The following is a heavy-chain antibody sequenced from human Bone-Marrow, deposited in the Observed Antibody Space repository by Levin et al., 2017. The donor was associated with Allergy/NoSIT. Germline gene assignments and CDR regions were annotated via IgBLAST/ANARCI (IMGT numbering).Heavy chain of an antibody. D-gene: IGHD3-3*01. CDR2: IIPIFGTA. CDR1: GGTFSSYA. V-gene: IGHV1-69*13. J-gene: IGHJ6*02. CDR3: ARVVQRITIFGVVKGYYYYGMDV. Sequence: ASVKVSCKASGGTFSSYAISWVRQAPGQGLEWMGGIIPIFGTANYAQKFQGRVTITADESTSTAYMELSSLRSEDTAVYYCARVVQRITIFGVVKGYYYYGMDVWGQGTTVTVSS.